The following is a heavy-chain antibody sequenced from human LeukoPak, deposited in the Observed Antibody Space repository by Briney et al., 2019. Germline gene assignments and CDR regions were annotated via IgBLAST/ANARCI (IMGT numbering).Heavy chain of an antibody. CDR1: GGTFSSYA. CDR2: IIPIFGTA. J-gene: IGHJ6*03. CDR3: ARGQGGYSGYDLFYYYCYMDV. D-gene: IGHD5-12*01. V-gene: IGHV1-69*05. Sequence: GASVKVSCKASGGTFSSYAISWVRQAPGQGLEWMGGIIPIFGTANYAQKFQGKVTITTDESTSTAYMELSSLRSEDTAVYYCARGQGGYSGYDLFYYYCYMDVWGKGTTVTVSS.